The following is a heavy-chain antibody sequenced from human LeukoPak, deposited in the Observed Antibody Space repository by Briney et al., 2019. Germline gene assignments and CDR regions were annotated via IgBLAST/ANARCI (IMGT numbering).Heavy chain of an antibody. CDR3: ARLIKPFGELCFDY. V-gene: IGHV4-59*08. Sequence: PSETLSLTCTVSGGSISSYYWSWIRQPPGKGLGWIGYIYYSGSANYNPSLKSRVTISVDTSKNQFSLKLSSVTAADTAVYYCARLIKPFGELCFDYWGQGTLVTVSS. J-gene: IGHJ4*02. CDR2: IYYSGSA. CDR1: GGSISSYY. D-gene: IGHD3-10*01.